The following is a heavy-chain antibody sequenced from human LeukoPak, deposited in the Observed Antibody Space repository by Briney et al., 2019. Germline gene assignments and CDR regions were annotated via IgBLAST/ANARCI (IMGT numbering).Heavy chain of an antibody. CDR2: INPSGGST. CDR1: GYTFTSYY. CDR3: ARDSNIVVVPAAMGWFDP. V-gene: IGHV1-46*01. D-gene: IGHD2-2*01. Sequence: ASVKVSCKASGYTFTSYYMHWVRQAPGQGLEWMGIINPSGGSTSYAQKFQGRVTITADESTSTAYMELSSLRSEDTAVYYCARDSNIVVVPAAMGWFDPWGQGTLVTVSS. J-gene: IGHJ5*02.